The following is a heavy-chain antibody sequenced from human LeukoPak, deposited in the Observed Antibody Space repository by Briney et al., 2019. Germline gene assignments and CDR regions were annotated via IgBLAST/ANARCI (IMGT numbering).Heavy chain of an antibody. CDR2: INHSGST. J-gene: IGHJ4*02. CDR3: ARGNRGYSYGYRTPFDY. CDR1: GGSFIGYY. V-gene: IGHV4-34*01. Sequence: SETLSLTCAVSGGSFIGYYWSSIRQPPGKGLEWIGEINHSGSTNYNPSLKSRVTISVDTSKNQFSLKLSSVTAADTAVYYCARGNRGYSYGYRTPFDYWGQGTLVTVSS. D-gene: IGHD5-18*01.